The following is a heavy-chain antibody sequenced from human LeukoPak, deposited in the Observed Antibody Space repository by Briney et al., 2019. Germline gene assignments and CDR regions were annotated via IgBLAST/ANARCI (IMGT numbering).Heavy chain of an antibody. CDR3: ARDLIRGIAVAGDY. CDR2: ISAYNGNT. D-gene: IGHD6-19*01. CDR1: GYTFTSYG. Sequence: ASVKVTCKASGYTFTSYGISWVRQAPGQGLEWMGWISAYNGNTNYAQKLQGRVTMTSDTSTSTAYMELRSLRSDDTAVYYCARDLIRGIAVAGDYWGQGTLVTVSS. J-gene: IGHJ4*02. V-gene: IGHV1-18*04.